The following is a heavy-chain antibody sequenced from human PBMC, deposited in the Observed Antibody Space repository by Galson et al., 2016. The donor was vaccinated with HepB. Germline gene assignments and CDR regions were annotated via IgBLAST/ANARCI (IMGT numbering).Heavy chain of an antibody. CDR1: RGTFKTYA. J-gene: IGHJ4*02. CDR3: ARGGTCSDNTCHGYYYFDY. CDR2: MFPMSGRA. Sequence: SVKVSCKASRGTFKTYALSWLRQAPGQGLEWVGGMFPMSGRADYARKFQGRVTITADESTRTVYMELSGLRPDDTAVYYCARGGTCSDNTCHGYYYFDYWGQGALITVSS. V-gene: IGHV1-69*13. D-gene: IGHD3-10*01.